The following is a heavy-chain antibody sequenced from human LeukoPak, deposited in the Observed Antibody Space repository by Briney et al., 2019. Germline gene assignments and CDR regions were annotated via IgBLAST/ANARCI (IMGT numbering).Heavy chain of an antibody. CDR3: AKDMGRADLRLLEWPGFDY. Sequence: GGSLRLSCAASGFTFDDYAMHWVRQAPGKGLEWVSGISWNSGSIGYADSVKGRFTISRDNAKNSLYLQMNSLRAEDTALYYCAKDMGRADLRLLEWPGFDYWGQGTLVTVSS. D-gene: IGHD3-3*01. J-gene: IGHJ4*02. CDR2: ISWNSGSI. CDR1: GFTFDDYA. V-gene: IGHV3-9*01.